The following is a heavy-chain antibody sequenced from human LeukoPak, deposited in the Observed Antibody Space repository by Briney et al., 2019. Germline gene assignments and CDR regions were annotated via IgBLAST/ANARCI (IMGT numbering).Heavy chain of an antibody. CDR1: VGAISGGGYY. V-gene: IGHV4-31*03. CDR2: IYYTGTT. CDR3: ARSGYAYSFYY. Sequence: SETLSLTCTVSVGAISGGGYYWSWIRQHPGKGLDWIGYIYYTGTTYYHPSLKSRVTISLDTSKNQFSLRLNSVTAADAAVYFCARSGYAYSFYYWGQGSLVTVSS. D-gene: IGHD3-16*01. J-gene: IGHJ4*02.